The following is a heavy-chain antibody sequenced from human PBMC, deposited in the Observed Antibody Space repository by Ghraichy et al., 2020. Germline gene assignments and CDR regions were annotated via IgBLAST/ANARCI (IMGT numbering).Heavy chain of an antibody. CDR2: ISGSGGST. Sequence: LTCAASGFTFSSYAMSWVRQAPGKGLEWVSAISGSGGSTYYADSVKGRFTISRDNSKNTLYLQMNSLRAEDTAVYYCAKGMISKKQIDYWGQGTLVTVSS. D-gene: IGHD3-22*01. V-gene: IGHV3-23*01. CDR1: GFTFSSYA. J-gene: IGHJ4*02. CDR3: AKGMISKKQIDY.